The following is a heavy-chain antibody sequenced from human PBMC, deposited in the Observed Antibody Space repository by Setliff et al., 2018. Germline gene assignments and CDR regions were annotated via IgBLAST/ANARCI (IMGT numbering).Heavy chain of an antibody. CDR3: AREDWNGNAFDI. Sequence: LSETLSLTCTVSGGSTNNYHWTWIRQPAGKGLEWIGRLYTNGNTNYNPSLKRRVNMSADSSKNNLSLRLKYVTAADTAVYYCAREDWNGNAFDIWGQGTMVTVSS. CDR2: LYTNGNT. CDR1: GGSTNNYH. D-gene: IGHD1-1*01. J-gene: IGHJ3*02. V-gene: IGHV4-4*07.